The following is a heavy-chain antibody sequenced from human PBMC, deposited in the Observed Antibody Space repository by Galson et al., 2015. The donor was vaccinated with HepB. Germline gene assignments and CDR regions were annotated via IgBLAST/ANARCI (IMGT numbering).Heavy chain of an antibody. CDR2: ISYDGSNK. Sequence: SLGLSSADSGFTFSSHAMHGVGQAPGKGLEWVAVISYDGSNKYYADSVKGRFTISRDNSKNTLYLQMNSLRAEDTAVCYCARDMEDSGSDSRVDYYYYGMDVWGQGTTVTVSS. J-gene: IGHJ6*02. D-gene: IGHD6-6*01. CDR3: ARDMEDSGSDSRVDYYYYGMDV. V-gene: IGHV3-30-3*01. CDR1: GFTFSSHA.